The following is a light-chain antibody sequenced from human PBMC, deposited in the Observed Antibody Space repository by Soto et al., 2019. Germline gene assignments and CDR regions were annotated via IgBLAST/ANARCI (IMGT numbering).Light chain of an antibody. J-gene: IGLJ1*01. CDR2: DVS. CDR3: TSYTSSTPFYV. CDR1: SSDVGGYNY. Sequence: QSVLNQPPSGSGSPGQSVTISCTGTSSDVGGYNYVSWYQQHPGKAPKLMIYDVSNRPSGVPDRFSGSKSGNTASLTISGLQAEDEADYYCTSYTSSTPFYVFGTGTKVTVL. V-gene: IGLV2-8*01.